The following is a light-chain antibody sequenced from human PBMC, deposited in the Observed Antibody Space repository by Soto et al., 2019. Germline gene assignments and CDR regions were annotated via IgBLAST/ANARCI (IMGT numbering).Light chain of an antibody. CDR3: SSYTSTSTPVV. Sequence: QSALTQPASVSGSPGQSITISCTGTSSDIGTYDYVSWYHHHPGKAPKLMIYEVTNRPSGVSDRFSGSNSGKTASLTISGLQAEDEADYYCSSYTSTSTPVVFGGGTKLTVL. J-gene: IGLJ2*01. CDR2: EVT. CDR1: SSDIGTYDY. V-gene: IGLV2-14*01.